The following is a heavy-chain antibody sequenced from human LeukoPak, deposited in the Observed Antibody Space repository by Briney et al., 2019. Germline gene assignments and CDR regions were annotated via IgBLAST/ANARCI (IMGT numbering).Heavy chain of an antibody. J-gene: IGHJ4*02. CDR3: AYEYKTPID. Sequence: KPGGSLRLSCAASGFTFSSYAMSWVRQAPGKGLEWASTIGGSGGISYYADSVKGRFTISRDNSKNTLYLQMNSLRAEDTAVYYCAYEYKTPIDWGQGTLVTVSS. CDR1: GFTFSSYA. D-gene: IGHD1-14*01. V-gene: IGHV3-23*01. CDR2: IGGSGGIS.